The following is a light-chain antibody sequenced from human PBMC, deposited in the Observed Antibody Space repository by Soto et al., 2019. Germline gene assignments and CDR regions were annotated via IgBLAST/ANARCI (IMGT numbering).Light chain of an antibody. V-gene: IGLV2-14*01. Sequence: QSALTQPASVSGSPGQSITISCTGTSSDVGGYNYVSWYQQHPGKAPKLMIYEVSNRPSGVSNRFSGSKSGNTASLTISGLQAEDEADYYCSSYTSSSTPLVFGTGTKLTVI. CDR2: EVS. J-gene: IGLJ1*01. CDR3: SSYTSSSTPLV. CDR1: SSDVGGYNY.